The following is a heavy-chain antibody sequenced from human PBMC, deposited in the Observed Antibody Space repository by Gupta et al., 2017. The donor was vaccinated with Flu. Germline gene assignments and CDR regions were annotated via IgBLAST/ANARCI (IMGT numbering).Heavy chain of an antibody. CDR1: GGSISSGLYH. CDR3: TRRVDTDVSPAGALDR. CDR2: VSYSGRP. V-gene: IGHV4-39*01. Sequence: QMQLQESGPGLVKPSEILSLSCTVSGGSISSGLYHWGWIRQPPGKGLEWIGSVSYSGRPSFNSSLKSRLSISGDTSSNQLSLNLYSVTAADTAVYYCTRRVDTDVSPAGALDRGGQGTVVTVSS. D-gene: IGHD5-18*01. J-gene: IGHJ3*01.